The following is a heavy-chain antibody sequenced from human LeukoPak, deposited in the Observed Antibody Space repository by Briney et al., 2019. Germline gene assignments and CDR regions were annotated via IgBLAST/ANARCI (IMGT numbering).Heavy chain of an antibody. CDR3: ARGISNYGADAFDI. CDR1: GGSIKSYY. CDR2: IYDSGST. V-gene: IGHV4-59*01. D-gene: IGHD4-17*01. Sequence: SETLSLTCTVSGGSIKSYYWNWIRQPPGKGLEWIGYIYDSGSTNYNPSLKSRVTISVDTSKNQFSLKLSSVTAADTAVYYCARGISNYGADAFDIWGQGTMVTVSS. J-gene: IGHJ3*02.